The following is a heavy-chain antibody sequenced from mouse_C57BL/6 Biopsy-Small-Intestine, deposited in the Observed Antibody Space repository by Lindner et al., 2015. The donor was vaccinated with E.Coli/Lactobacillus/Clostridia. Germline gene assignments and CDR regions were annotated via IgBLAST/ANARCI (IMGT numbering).Heavy chain of an antibody. CDR1: GFSFNIYA. D-gene: IGHD2-4*01. Sequence: VQLQESGGGLGQPKGSLKLSCAASGFSFNIYAMNWVRQAPGKGLEWVARIRSKSNNYATYYADSVKDRFTISRDDSESMLYLQMNNLKTEDTAMYYCVRGNDYDVYFDYWGQGTTLTVSS. V-gene: IGHV10-1*01. J-gene: IGHJ2*01. CDR3: VRGNDYDVYFDY. CDR2: IRSKSNNYAT.